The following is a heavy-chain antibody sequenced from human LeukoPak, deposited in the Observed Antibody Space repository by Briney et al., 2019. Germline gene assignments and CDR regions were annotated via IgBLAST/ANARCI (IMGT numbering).Heavy chain of an antibody. CDR1: GYSFTTYG. J-gene: IGHJ4*02. Sequence: GASVKVSCKASGYSFTTYGISWVRQAPGQGLEWMGWISVYNGHTNYAQKLQGRVTMTTDTSTSTAYMELRSLTSDGTAVYYCARHGSGSYGYWGQGTLVIVSS. CDR3: ARHGSGSYGY. D-gene: IGHD3-10*01. CDR2: ISVYNGHT. V-gene: IGHV1-18*01.